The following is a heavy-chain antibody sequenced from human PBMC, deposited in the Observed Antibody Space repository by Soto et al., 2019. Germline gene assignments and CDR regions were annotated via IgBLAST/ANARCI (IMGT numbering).Heavy chain of an antibody. V-gene: IGHV4-4*02. Sequence: QVQLQESGPGLVKPSGTLSLTCAVSGGSISSSNWWNWVRQPPGKGLEWIGESYHSGSTNYNPSLKSRVTKSVAKSSSQFSLRLTSVTAADMAVYYFASVTPPGWELLVDPMGAFDIWGQGTMVTVSS. CDR2: SYHSGST. CDR1: GGSISSSNW. CDR3: ASVTPPGWELLVDPMGAFDI. J-gene: IGHJ3*02. D-gene: IGHD1-26*01.